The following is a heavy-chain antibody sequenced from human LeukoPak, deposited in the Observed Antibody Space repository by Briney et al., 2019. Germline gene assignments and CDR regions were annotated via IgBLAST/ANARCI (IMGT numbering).Heavy chain of an antibody. CDR1: GFTFSSYW. CDR3: VRGNYFDY. V-gene: IGHV3-74*01. D-gene: IGHD3-16*01. J-gene: IGHJ4*02. Sequence: GGSLRLSCAASGFTFSSYWMHWVRQAPGKGLVWVSLISPDGSNIRYGDSVKGRFTISRDNAKNTLYLQINSLRGEDTALYYCVRGNYFDYWGQGTLVTVSS. CDR2: ISPDGSNI.